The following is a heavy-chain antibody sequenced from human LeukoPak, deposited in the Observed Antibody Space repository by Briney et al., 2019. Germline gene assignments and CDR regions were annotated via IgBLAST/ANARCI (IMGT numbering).Heavy chain of an antibody. CDR3: ARDVAVAGTWFDY. J-gene: IGHJ4*02. Sequence: PGGSLRLSCAASGFTFSHYIMNWVRQAPGKGLEWVSSINSRSSYIYYADSVKGRFTISRDNAKNSLDLQMNSLRAEDTAVYYCARDVAVAGTWFDYWGQGTLVTVSS. CDR2: INSRSSYI. CDR1: GFTFSHYI. V-gene: IGHV3-21*01. D-gene: IGHD6-19*01.